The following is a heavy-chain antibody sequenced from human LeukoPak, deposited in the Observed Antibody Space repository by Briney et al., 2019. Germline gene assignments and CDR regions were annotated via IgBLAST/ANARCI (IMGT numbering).Heavy chain of an antibody. CDR2: ISAYNGNT. CDR3: ARGPPHIAAAGFDY. D-gene: IGHD6-13*01. J-gene: IGHJ4*02. Sequence: GASVKVSCKASGYTFTSYGISWVRQAPGQGLEWMGWISAYNGNTNYAQKLQDRVTMTTDTSTSTAYMELRSLRSDDTAVYYCARGPPHIAAAGFDYWGQGTLVTVSS. V-gene: IGHV1-18*01. CDR1: GYTFTSYG.